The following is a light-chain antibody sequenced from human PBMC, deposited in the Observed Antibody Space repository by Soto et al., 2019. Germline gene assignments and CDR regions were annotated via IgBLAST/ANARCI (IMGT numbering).Light chain of an antibody. CDR1: QSISSY. V-gene: IGKV1-39*01. CDR3: QQSYSTPPIT. CDR2: AAS. Sequence: DIQMTQSPSSLSASVGDRVTITCRASQSISSYLNWYQQKPGKAPKLLIYAASSLQSGVPSRFSGSGSGTDFTLTISSLQPEDFATYYCQQSYSTPPITFGQGRRLEN. J-gene: IGKJ5*01.